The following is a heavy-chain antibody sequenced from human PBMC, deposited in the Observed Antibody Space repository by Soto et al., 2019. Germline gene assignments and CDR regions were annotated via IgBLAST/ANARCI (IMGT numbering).Heavy chain of an antibody. CDR1: GFTFSSYA. CDR2: ISYDGSNK. J-gene: IGHJ4*02. D-gene: IGHD2-2*01. V-gene: IGHV3-30*14. CDR3: ARDEVVVPAAPASYFDY. Sequence: HVQLVESGGGVVQPGRSLRLPCAASGFTFSSYAMHWVRQAPGKGREWVAVISYDGSNKYYADTVQGRFTIARDNHKNALYLQNNSLRAEEPAVYYCARDEVVVPAAPASYFDYWGQGTLVTVSS.